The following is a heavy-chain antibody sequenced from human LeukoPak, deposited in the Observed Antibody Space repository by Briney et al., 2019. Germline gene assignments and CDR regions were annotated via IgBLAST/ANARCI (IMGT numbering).Heavy chain of an antibody. J-gene: IGHJ5*02. Sequence: ASVTVSCTVSGYTLTELSMHWVRQAPGKGLEWMGGFDPEDGETIYAQKFQGRVTMTEDTSTDTAYMELSSLRSEDTAVYYCATRLSSPALEWLLGAHRIPWFDPWGQGTLVTVSS. CDR3: ATRLSSPALEWLLGAHRIPWFDP. CDR1: GYTLTELS. D-gene: IGHD3-3*01. CDR2: FDPEDGET. V-gene: IGHV1-24*01.